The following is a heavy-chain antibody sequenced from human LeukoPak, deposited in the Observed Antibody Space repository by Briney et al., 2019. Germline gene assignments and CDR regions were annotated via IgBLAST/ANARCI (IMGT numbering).Heavy chain of an antibody. Sequence: PGGSLRLSCAASGFTFSTYWMHWVRQAPGKGLVWVSRINSDGSSTGYADSVKGRFTISRDNAKNTLYLQVNSLRAEDTAVYYCARSGSFNWFDPWGQGTLVTVSS. J-gene: IGHJ5*02. D-gene: IGHD1-26*01. V-gene: IGHV3-74*01. CDR3: ARSGSFNWFDP. CDR1: GFTFSTYW. CDR2: INSDGSST.